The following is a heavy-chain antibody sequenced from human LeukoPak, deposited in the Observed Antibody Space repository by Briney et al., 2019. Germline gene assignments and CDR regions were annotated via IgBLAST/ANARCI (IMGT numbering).Heavy chain of an antibody. CDR2: ISAYNGNT. Sequence: ASVKVSCKASGYTFTSYGISWVRQAPVQGLEWMGWISAYNGNTNYAQKLQGRVTMTTDTSTSTAYMELRSLRSDDTAVYYCARDAGPTTVSRDNWFDPWGQGTLVTVSS. J-gene: IGHJ5*02. CDR1: GYTFTSYG. CDR3: ARDAGPTTVSRDNWFDP. D-gene: IGHD4-11*01. V-gene: IGHV1-18*01.